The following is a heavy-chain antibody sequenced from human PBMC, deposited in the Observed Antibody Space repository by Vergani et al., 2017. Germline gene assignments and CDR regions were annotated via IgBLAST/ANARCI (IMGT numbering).Heavy chain of an antibody. Sequence: QVQLQESGPGLVKPSQTLSLTCTVSGGPISSGGYYWSWIRQHPGKGLEWIGYIYYSGSTYYNPSLKIRVTISVDTSKNQFSRKLSSVTAADTAVYYCGRAFHYSTNGVCYSSVVRGLSFDIWGQGTMVTVSS. J-gene: IGHJ3*02. V-gene: IGHV4-31*03. CDR2: IYYSGST. CDR3: GRAFHYSTNGVCYSSVVRGLSFDI. CDR1: GGPISSGGYY. D-gene: IGHD2-8*01.